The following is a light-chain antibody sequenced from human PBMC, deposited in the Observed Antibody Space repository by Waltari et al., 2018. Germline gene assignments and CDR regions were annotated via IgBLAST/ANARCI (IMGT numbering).Light chain of an antibody. V-gene: IGKV3-20*01. CDR2: AAS. CDR3: QNHERLPAM. CDR1: QSISRY. J-gene: IGKJ1*01. Sequence: SCRASQSISRYLAWYQQKPGQAPRLIIYAASSRATGIPDRFSGSGSGTDFSLTISRLEPEDFAVYYCQNHERLPAMFGQGTKVEIK.